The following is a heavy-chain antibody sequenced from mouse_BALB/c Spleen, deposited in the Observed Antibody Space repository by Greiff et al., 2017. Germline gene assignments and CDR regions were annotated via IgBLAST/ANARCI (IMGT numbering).Heavy chain of an antibody. CDR1: GFTFTDYY. V-gene: IGHV7-3*02. D-gene: IGHD1-1*01. J-gene: IGHJ2*01. CDR2: IRNKANGYTT. CDR3: ARDKGLRYYFDD. Sequence: EVQGVESGGGLVQPGGSLRLSCATSGFTFTDYYMSWVRQPPGKALEWLGFIRNKANGYTTEYSASVKGRFTISRDNSQSILYLQMNTLRAEDSATYYCARDKGLRYYFDDWGQGTTLTVSS.